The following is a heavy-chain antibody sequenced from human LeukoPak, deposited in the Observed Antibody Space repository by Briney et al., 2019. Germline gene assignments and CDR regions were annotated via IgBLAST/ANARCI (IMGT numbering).Heavy chain of an antibody. J-gene: IGHJ4*02. CDR1: GDSISRYY. CDR2: IYYSGST. CDR3: ARDLGGSYASFDY. D-gene: IGHD1-26*01. Sequence: SETLSLTCSVSGDSISRYYWSWIRQPPGKGLEWIGYIYYSGSTNYNPSLKSRVTISVDTSKNQFSLKLSSVTAADTAVYYCARDLGGSYASFDYWGQGTLVTVSS. V-gene: IGHV4-59*01.